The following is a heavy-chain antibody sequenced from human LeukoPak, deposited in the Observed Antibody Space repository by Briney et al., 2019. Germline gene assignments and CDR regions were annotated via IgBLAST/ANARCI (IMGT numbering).Heavy chain of an antibody. J-gene: IGHJ5*02. CDR2: INSDGCST. D-gene: IGHD2-15*01. V-gene: IGHV3-74*01. CDR1: GFTFSSYW. CDR3: ARDDSFGIFLPP. Sequence: PGGSLRLSCAASGFTFSSYWMHWVRQAPGKGLVWVSRINSDGCSTSYADSVKGRFTISRDNAKNTLYLQMNSLRAEDTAVYYCARDDSFGIFLPPWGQGTLVTVSS.